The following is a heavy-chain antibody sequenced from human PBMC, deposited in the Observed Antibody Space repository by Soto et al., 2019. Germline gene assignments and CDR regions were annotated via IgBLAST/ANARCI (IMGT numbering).Heavy chain of an antibody. CDR3: AKAPSPSLGYCSGGSCYGAFDI. Sequence: GGSLRLSCAASGFTFSSYGMHWVRQAPGKGLEWVAVISYDGSNKYYADSVKGRFTISRDNSKNTLYLQMNSLRAEDTAVYYCAKAPSPSLGYCSGGSCYGAFDIWGQGTMVTVSS. J-gene: IGHJ3*02. CDR2: ISYDGSNK. D-gene: IGHD2-15*01. V-gene: IGHV3-30*18. CDR1: GFTFSSYG.